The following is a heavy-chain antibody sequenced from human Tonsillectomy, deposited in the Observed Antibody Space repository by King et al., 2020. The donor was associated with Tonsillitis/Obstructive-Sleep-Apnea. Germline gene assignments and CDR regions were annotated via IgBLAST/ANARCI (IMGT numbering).Heavy chain of an antibody. CDR3: ASADYEFWSVYYKGYYFDY. D-gene: IGHD3-3*01. V-gene: IGHV1-69*10. J-gene: IGHJ4*02. CDR2: IIPILGIA. Sequence: GQLVQSGAEVKKPGSSVKVSCKASGGTFSSYAISWVRQAPGQGLEWMGGIIPILGIANYAQKFQGRVTITANKSTSTDYMELSSLRSEDTAVYYCASADYEFWSVYYKGYYFDYWGQGTLVTVSS. CDR1: GGTFSSYA.